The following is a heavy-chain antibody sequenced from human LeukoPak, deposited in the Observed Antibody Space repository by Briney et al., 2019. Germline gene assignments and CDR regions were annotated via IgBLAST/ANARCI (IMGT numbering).Heavy chain of an antibody. CDR2: IYPGDSDT. J-gene: IGHJ5*02. CDR1: GYSFTTYW. Sequence: GESLKISCKGSGYSFTTYWIVWVRQMPGKGLEWMGIIYPGDSDTRYGPSFQGQVTISADKSINTAYLQWSSLKASDTAMYYCARQIAEAGNNWFDPWGQGTLVTVSS. CDR3: ARQIAEAGNNWFDP. V-gene: IGHV5-51*01. D-gene: IGHD6-13*01.